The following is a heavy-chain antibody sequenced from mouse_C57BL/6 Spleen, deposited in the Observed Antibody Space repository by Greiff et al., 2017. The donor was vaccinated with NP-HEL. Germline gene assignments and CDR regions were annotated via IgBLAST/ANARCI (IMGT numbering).Heavy chain of an antibody. D-gene: IGHD3-2*02. J-gene: IGHJ4*01. CDR1: GYTFTSYW. Sequence: QVQLQQPGAELVKPGASVKLSCKASGYTFTSYWMHWVKQRPGQGLEWIGMIHPNRGSTNYNEKFKSKATLTVDKSSSTAYMQLSSLTSEDSAVYYCATAQNYAMDYWGQGTSVTVSS. CDR3: ATAQNYAMDY. V-gene: IGHV1-64*01. CDR2: IHPNRGST.